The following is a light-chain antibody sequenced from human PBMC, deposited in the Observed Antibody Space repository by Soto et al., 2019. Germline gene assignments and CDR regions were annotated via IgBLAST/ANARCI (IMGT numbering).Light chain of an antibody. CDR2: KNN. V-gene: IGLV1-47*01. J-gene: IGLJ3*02. CDR1: TSNIGSSY. CDR3: AATDDILSGGV. Sequence: QSVLTQPPSASGTPGQRVTISCSGSTSNIGSSYVYWYQHLPGTAPKLLIYKNNQRPSGVPDRFSGSKSGTSASLAISGLRSEDEADYYCAATDDILSGGVFGGGTKLTVL.